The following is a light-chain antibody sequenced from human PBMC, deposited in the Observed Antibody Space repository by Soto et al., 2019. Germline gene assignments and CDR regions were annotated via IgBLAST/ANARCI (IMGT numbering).Light chain of an antibody. Sequence: DIVMTQSPLSLPVTPGEPASISCRSSQSLLHSNGYNYLDWYLQKPGQSPQLLIYLGSNRASGVPDRFSGSGSGTDFTLKINRVEAEDVGVYYCMQALQTSITFGQGTLLEIK. V-gene: IGKV2-28*01. CDR1: QSLLHSNGYNY. CDR3: MQALQTSIT. CDR2: LGS. J-gene: IGKJ5*01.